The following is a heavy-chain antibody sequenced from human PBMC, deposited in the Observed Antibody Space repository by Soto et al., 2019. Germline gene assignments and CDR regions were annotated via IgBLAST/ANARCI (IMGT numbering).Heavy chain of an antibody. CDR1: GDSITSYY. CDR2: IYSSGRT. V-gene: IGHV4-59*08. Sequence: SETLSLTCTVSGDSITSYYWTWIRQPPGKGLEWIGNIYSSGRTNYNPSLKSRVTMSIDTSKNQFSLKLSSVTAADTAVYYCARSGSYYAYNWVDPWGQGTLVTVS. D-gene: IGHD1-26*01. J-gene: IGHJ5*02. CDR3: ARSGSYYAYNWVDP.